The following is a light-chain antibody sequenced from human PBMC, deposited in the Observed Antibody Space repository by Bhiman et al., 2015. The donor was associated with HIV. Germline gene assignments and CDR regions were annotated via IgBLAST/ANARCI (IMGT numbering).Light chain of an antibody. Sequence: QSVLTQPPSVSAAPGQKVTISCSGSSSNIGNNYVSWYQQLPGTAPKLLIYDNNKRPSGIPDRFSGSKSGTSATLGITGLQTGDEADYYCGTWDTDRRSGVFGGGTRLTVL. CDR1: SSNIGNNY. V-gene: IGLV1-51*01. CDR3: GTWDTDRRSGV. J-gene: IGLJ3*02. CDR2: DNN.